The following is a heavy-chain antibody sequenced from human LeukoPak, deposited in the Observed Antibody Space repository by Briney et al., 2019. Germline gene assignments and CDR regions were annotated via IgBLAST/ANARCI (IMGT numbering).Heavy chain of an antibody. CDR1: GGSLSGYC. V-gene: IGHV4-34*01. J-gene: IGHJ4*02. CDR3: ARGRVRGVISLLYYFDY. CDR2: INHSGGT. Sequence: AETLSLTCAVDGGSLSGYCWGWVRQPGGKGLGWIGEINHSGGTNYNPSLKTRVTISVDTSKNQFSLKLSSVTAADTAVYYCARGRVRGVISLLYYFDYWGQGTLVTVSS. D-gene: IGHD3-10*01.